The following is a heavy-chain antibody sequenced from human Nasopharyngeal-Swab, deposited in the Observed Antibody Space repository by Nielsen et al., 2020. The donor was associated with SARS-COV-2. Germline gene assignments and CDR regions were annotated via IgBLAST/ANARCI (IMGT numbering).Heavy chain of an antibody. Sequence: ASAKVPSKAPCYTFTANYIPCVLHPPGQGLEWLVRISPSNGSTHFSHTFQGRVTMTTDTSTRTAYMELRSLTPDDTAVYYCATERSGVVPGPLGIGPWYIYYYMDVWGKGTTVTVSS. CDR1: CYTFTANY. J-gene: IGHJ6*03. V-gene: IGHV1-18*04. CDR2: ISPSNGST. D-gene: IGHD2-2*01. CDR3: ATERSGVVPGPLGIGPWYIYYYMDV.